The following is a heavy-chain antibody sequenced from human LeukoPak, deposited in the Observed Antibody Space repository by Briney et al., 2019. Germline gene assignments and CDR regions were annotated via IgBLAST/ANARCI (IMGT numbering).Heavy chain of an antibody. J-gene: IGHJ4*02. V-gene: IGHV1-69*04. Sequence: GASVKVSCKASGGTFSSYAISWVRQAPGQGLEWMGRIIPILGIANYAQKFQGRVTITADKSTSTAYMELSSLRSEDTAVYYCARDRGSGYDLEEGGEMVFDYWGQGTLVTVSS. CDR3: ARDRGSGYDLEEGGEMVFDY. CDR1: GGTFSSYA. D-gene: IGHD5-12*01. CDR2: IIPILGIA.